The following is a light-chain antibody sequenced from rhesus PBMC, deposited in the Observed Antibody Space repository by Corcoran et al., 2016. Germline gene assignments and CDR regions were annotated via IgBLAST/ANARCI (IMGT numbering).Light chain of an antibody. J-gene: IGKJ4*01. Sequence: DIQMTQSPSSLSASVGDRVTITCRASENVNNHSNWYQQTTGKAPKLLNYKASILQSGVPSRFSGSGSGTDYTFTISSLQPEDVSTYYCQHDYGTPLTFGGGTKVELK. CDR3: QHDYGTPLT. CDR2: KAS. CDR1: ENVNNH. V-gene: IGKV1-74*01.